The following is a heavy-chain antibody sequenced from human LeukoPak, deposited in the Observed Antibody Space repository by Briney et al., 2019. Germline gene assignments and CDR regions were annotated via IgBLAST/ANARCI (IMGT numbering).Heavy chain of an antibody. CDR1: GGSISSGSYC. J-gene: IGHJ4*02. D-gene: IGHD3-10*01. Sequence: PSGTLSLTCTVSGGSISSGSYCWSWIRQPAGKGLEWIGHIHISGSTNYNPSLKSRVTISLDTSKNQFSLKLSFVTAADTAVYYCARDQGRDYYGSGSLGYWGQGTLVTVSS. CDR2: IHISGST. CDR3: ARDQGRDYYGSGSLGY. V-gene: IGHV4-61*09.